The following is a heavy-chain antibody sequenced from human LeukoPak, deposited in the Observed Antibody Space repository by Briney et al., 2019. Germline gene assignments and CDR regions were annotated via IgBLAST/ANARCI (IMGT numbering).Heavy chain of an antibody. Sequence: GGSLRLSCAASGFTFSSYWMSWVRQAPGKGLEWVANIKQDGSEKYYVDSVKGRFTISRDNAKNSLYLQMNSLRAEDTAVYYCARDSYGDYVLGAFDIWGQGSMVTVSS. V-gene: IGHV3-7*01. CDR3: ARDSYGDYVLGAFDI. J-gene: IGHJ3*02. CDR2: IKQDGSEK. CDR1: GFTFSSYW. D-gene: IGHD4-17*01.